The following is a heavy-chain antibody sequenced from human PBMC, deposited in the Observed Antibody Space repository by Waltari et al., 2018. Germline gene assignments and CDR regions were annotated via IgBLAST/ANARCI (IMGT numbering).Heavy chain of an antibody. D-gene: IGHD5-12*01. CDR2: IYHSGST. CDR3: ARPIVATIFGGFDY. CDR1: GYSISSGYY. Sequence: QVQLQESGPGLVKPSETLSLTCAVSGYSISSGYYWGWIRQPPGKGLEWIGSIYHSGSTYYNPSLKSRVTISVDTSKNQFSLKLSSVTAADTAVYYCARPIVATIFGGFDYWGQGT. V-gene: IGHV4-38-2*01. J-gene: IGHJ4*02.